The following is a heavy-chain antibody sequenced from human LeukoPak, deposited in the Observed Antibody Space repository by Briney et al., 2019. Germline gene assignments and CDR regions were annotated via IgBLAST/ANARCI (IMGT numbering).Heavy chain of an antibody. V-gene: IGHV3-30*02. Sequence: GGSLRLSCAASGFTFSSYGMHWVRQAPGKGLEWVAFIRYDGSNKYYADSVKGRFTISRDNSKNTLYLQMNSLRAEDTAVYYCAKDMASGYAPLYAFDIWGQGTMVTASS. CDR2: IRYDGSNK. CDR1: GFTFSSYG. CDR3: AKDMASGYAPLYAFDI. J-gene: IGHJ3*02. D-gene: IGHD3-22*01.